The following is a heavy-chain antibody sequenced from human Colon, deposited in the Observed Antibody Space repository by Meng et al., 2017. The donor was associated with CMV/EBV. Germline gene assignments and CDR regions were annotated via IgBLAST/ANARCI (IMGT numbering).Heavy chain of an antibody. D-gene: IGHD3-10*02. CDR3: AKSLFGMGQVVYFDS. V-gene: IGHV3-23*01. J-gene: IGHJ4*02. CDR2: ISGSGTAT. CDR1: GLTFRTYA. Sequence: GESLKISCATPGLTFRTYAMGWVRQAPGKGLEWVFSISGSGTATYYSSSVKGRFTISRDSSKNTLFLEMTGLRAEDTAVYYCAKSLFGMGQVVYFDSWGQGTLVTVSS.